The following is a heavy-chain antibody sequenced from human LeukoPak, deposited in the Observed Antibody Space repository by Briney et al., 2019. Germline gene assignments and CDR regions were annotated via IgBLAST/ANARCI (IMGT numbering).Heavy chain of an antibody. V-gene: IGHV1-18*01. J-gene: IGHJ4*02. CDR1: GYTFTSYG. Sequence: ASVKASCKASGYTFTSYGISWVRQAPGQGLEWMGWISAYNGNTNYAQKLQGRVTMTTDTSTSTAYMELRSLRSDDTAVYYCARVVDDMVRGVDYFDYWGQGTLVTVSS. CDR2: ISAYNGNT. CDR3: ARVVDDMVRGVDYFDY. D-gene: IGHD3-10*01.